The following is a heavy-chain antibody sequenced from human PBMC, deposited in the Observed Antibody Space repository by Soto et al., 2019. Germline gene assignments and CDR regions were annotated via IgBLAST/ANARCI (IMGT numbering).Heavy chain of an antibody. Sequence: PSETLSLTCSVSGGSISSGVHFWGWVRQPPGKGLEWIGSIYYSGSTYYNPSLKSRVTISVDTSKNHFSLKLSSVTAADTAVYYCARHLGEGYFDYWGQGTLVTVSS. CDR3: ARHLGEGYFDY. J-gene: IGHJ4*02. CDR1: GGSISSGVHF. CDR2: IYYSGST. V-gene: IGHV4-39*01.